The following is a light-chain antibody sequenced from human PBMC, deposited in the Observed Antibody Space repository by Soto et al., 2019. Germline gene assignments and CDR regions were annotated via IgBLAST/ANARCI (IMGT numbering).Light chain of an antibody. J-gene: IGKJ1*01. Sequence: ILMTQSPCTLSVYPGEGATLSCRASQSVRSNVAWYQQKPGQAPRLLIYGASTRATGVPARFSGSGSGTEFTLTISSLQSEDFAVYHCQQYNNWPRTFGQGTK. CDR3: QQYNNWPRT. V-gene: IGKV3-15*01. CDR2: GAS. CDR1: QSVRSN.